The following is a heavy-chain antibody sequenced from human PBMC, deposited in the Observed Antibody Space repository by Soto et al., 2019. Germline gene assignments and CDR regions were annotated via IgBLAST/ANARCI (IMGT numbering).Heavy chain of an antibody. Sequence: GGSLRLSCAASGFTFSSYAMSWVRQAPGKGLEWVSAISGSGGSTYYADSVKGRFTISRDNSKNTLYLQMNSLRAEDTAVYYCAKMGPQPNYDYIWGSYRPGVFAFDIWGQGTMVTVSS. CDR3: AKMGPQPNYDYIWGSYRPGVFAFDI. CDR1: GFTFSSYA. J-gene: IGHJ3*02. V-gene: IGHV3-23*01. D-gene: IGHD3-16*02. CDR2: ISGSGGST.